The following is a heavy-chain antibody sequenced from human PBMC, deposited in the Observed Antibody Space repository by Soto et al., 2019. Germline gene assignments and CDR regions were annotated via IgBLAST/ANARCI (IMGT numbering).Heavy chain of an antibody. Sequence: TLSLTCAVSGGSXSSGGYSWSWIRQPPGKGLEWXGYIYHSGSTYYNPSLKSRVTISVDRSKNQFSLKLSSVTAADTAVYYCARGGPYCSGGSCYSDRSGEYFQHWGQGTLVTVSS. V-gene: IGHV4-30-2*01. CDR2: IYHSGST. J-gene: IGHJ1*01. CDR1: GGSXSSGGYS. D-gene: IGHD2-15*01. CDR3: ARGGPYCSGGSCYSDRSGEYFQH.